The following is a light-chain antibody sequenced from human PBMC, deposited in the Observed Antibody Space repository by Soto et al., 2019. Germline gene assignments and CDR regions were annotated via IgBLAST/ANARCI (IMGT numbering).Light chain of an antibody. J-gene: IGKJ1*01. Sequence: EIVLTQSPGTLSLSPVERATLSCRASQSVSTSYLAWFQQKPGQAPRLLIYGASSRATGIPDRFSGSGSGTDFTLTISRLEPDDFAVYYCQQYGSSPQTFGQGTKVEIK. V-gene: IGKV3-20*01. CDR3: QQYGSSPQT. CDR1: QSVSTSY. CDR2: GAS.